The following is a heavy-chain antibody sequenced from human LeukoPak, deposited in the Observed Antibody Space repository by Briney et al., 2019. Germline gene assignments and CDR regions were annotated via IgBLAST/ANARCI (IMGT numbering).Heavy chain of an antibody. CDR1: GDSFSINSAA. CDR2: TFYRSKWYN. V-gene: IGHV6-1*01. CDR3: ARGSPNLGFCSSTSCYYGMDV. D-gene: IGHD2-2*01. J-gene: IGHJ6*02. Sequence: SPTLSLTFAISGDSFSINSAAWNWVRQSPSRGLEWLGRTFYRSKWYNDYAVSVKSRITINPDTSKNQFSLQLNSVIPEDTAVYYCARGSPNLGFCSSTSCYYGMDVWGQGTTVTVSS.